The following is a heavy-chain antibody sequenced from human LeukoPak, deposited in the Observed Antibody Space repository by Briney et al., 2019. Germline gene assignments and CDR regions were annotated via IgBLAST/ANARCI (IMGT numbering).Heavy chain of an antibody. CDR2: ISDSGSA. D-gene: IGHD3-3*01. CDR1: GSSMSSDYY. J-gene: IGHJ4*02. Sequence: PSETLSLTCTVSGSSMSSDYYWGWIRQPPGKGLEWIGSISDSGSAYYNPSLKSRVVISVDPSKKQFSLKVTSVTAADTAVYYCARDYDFWSGYYLESVQVRDYWGQGTLVTVSS. V-gene: IGHV4-38-2*02. CDR3: ARDYDFWSGYYLESVQVRDY.